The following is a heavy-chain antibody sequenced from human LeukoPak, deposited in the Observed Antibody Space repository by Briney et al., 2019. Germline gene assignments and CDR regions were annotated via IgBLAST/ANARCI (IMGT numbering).Heavy chain of an antibody. Sequence: GASVKVSCKASGYTFTNYAMHWVLQAPGQRLERVGWINAGNGNTKYSQKFQGRVTITRDTSASTAYMELSSLRSEDTAVYYCARWLDYAYTRQYGMDVWGQGTTVTVSS. CDR2: INAGNGNT. D-gene: IGHD4-17*01. CDR3: ARWLDYAYTRQYGMDV. CDR1: GYTFTNYA. V-gene: IGHV1-3*01. J-gene: IGHJ6*02.